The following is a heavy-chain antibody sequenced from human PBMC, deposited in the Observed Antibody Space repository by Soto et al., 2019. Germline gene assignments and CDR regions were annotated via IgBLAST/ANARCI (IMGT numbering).Heavy chain of an antibody. CDR3: ARDQLGYCSSTSCYRFSYFDY. Sequence: GGSLRLSCAASGFTFSSYGMHWVRQAPGKGLEWVAVIWYDGSNKCYADSVKGRFTISRDNSKNTLYLQMNSLRAEDTAVYYCARDQLGYCSSTSCYRFSYFDYWGQGTLVTVSS. CDR2: IWYDGSNK. V-gene: IGHV3-33*01. J-gene: IGHJ4*02. D-gene: IGHD2-2*01. CDR1: GFTFSSYG.